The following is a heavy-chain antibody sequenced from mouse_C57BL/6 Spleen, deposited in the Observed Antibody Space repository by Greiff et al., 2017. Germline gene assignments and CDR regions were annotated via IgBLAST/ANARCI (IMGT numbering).Heavy chain of an antibody. D-gene: IGHD3-1*01. CDR2: IYWDDDK. J-gene: IGHJ2*01. CDR1: GFSLSTSGMG. CDR3: ARRLNSGFDY. V-gene: IGHV8-12*01. Sequence: QVTLKESGPGILQSSQTLSLTCSFSGFSLSTSGMGVSWIRQPSGKGLEWLAHIYWDDDKRYNPSLKSRLTISKDTSRNQVFLKITSVDTADTATYYCARRLNSGFDYWGEGTTLTVSS.